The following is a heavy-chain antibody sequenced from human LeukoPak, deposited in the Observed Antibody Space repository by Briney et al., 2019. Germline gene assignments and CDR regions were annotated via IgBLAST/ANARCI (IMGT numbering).Heavy chain of an antibody. CDR1: GGSISSSSYY. D-gene: IGHD2-2*01. CDR2: IYYSGST. Sequence: SETLSLTCTVSGGSISSSSYYWGWIRQPPGKGLEWIVSIYYSGSTYYNPSLKSRVTISVDTSKNQFSLKLSSVTAADTAVYYCARHGVVPAAFDYWGQGTLVAVSS. V-gene: IGHV4-39*01. J-gene: IGHJ4*02. CDR3: ARHGVVPAAFDY.